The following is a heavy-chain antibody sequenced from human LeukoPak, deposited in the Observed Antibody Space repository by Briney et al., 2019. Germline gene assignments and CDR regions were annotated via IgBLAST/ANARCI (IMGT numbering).Heavy chain of an antibody. D-gene: IGHD6-19*01. CDR3: ARAHVWEAVAGRDWFDP. V-gene: IGHV4-61*02. CDR1: GGSISSGSYY. Sequence: PSDTLSLTCTVSGGSISSGSYYWRWIRQPAGKGLEWIGRLYNSGSTNYNPSLKSRVTISVDTSKNQFSLKLSSVTAADTAVYYCARAHVWEAVAGRDWFDPWGQGTLVTVSS. J-gene: IGHJ5*02. CDR2: LYNSGST.